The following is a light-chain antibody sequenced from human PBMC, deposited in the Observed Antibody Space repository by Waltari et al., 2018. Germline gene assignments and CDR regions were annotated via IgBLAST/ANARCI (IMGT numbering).Light chain of an antibody. CDR2: LNT. CDR1: RPHLRARYD. CDR3: QSYDKSLRHAV. V-gene: IGLV1-40*01. Sequence: QSVLTQPPSVSGAPGQRLTISCTGSRPHLRARYDLNWYPQLPGAAPKLLIYLNTNRPSGVPDRFAGSKSGASASLAITGLQAEDEADYYCQSYDKSLRHAVFGGGTQLTV. J-gene: IGLJ7*01.